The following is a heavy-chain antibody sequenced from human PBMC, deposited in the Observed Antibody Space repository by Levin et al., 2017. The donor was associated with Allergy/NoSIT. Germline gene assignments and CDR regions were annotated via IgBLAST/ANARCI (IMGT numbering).Heavy chain of an antibody. CDR1: GDSINNHY. V-gene: IGHV4-4*07. Sequence: SETLSLTCTVSGDSINNHYWNWIRQPAGKALEWIGRLHTSGTTNYNPSLNSRVTFSVDTSKNQFSLKLNSVNAADTAVYYCARGRDHGWFDPWGQGTLVTVSS. D-gene: IGHD5-24*01. J-gene: IGHJ5*02. CDR3: ARGRDHGWFDP. CDR2: LHTSGTT.